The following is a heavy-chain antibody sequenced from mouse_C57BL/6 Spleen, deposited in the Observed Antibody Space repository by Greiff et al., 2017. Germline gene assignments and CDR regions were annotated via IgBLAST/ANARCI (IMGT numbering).Heavy chain of an antibody. D-gene: IGHD4-1*01. J-gene: IGHJ2*01. V-gene: IGHV1-69*01. CDR2: IDPSDSYT. CDR3: ARGLGRRYFDD. Sequence: QVQLQQPGAELVLPGASVKLSCKASGYTFTSYWMHWVKQRPGQGLEWIGEIDPSDSYTKYNQKFKGQSTLTVDKSSSTAYMQLSSLTSEGAAVYYCARGLGRRYFDDWGQGTTLTVAS. CDR1: GYTFTSYW.